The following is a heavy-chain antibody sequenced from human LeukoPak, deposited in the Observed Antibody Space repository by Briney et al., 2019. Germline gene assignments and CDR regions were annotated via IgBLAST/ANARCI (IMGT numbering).Heavy chain of an antibody. CDR3: AKDRGPVGFDY. Sequence: GGSPRLSCAASGFTFSSYWMHWVRQAPGKGLVWVSRINSDGSSTSYADSVKGRFTISRDNAKNTLYLQMNSLRAEDTAVYYCAKDRGPVGFDYWGQGTLVTVSS. CDR1: GFTFSSYW. CDR2: INSDGSST. V-gene: IGHV3-74*01. J-gene: IGHJ4*02. D-gene: IGHD3-10*01.